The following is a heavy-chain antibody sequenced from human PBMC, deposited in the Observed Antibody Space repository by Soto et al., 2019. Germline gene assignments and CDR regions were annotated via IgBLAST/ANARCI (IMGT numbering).Heavy chain of an antibody. J-gene: IGHJ4*02. CDR2: IYWDDDK. D-gene: IGHD3-9*01. Sequence: QITLKESGPTLVKPTQTLTLTCTFSGFSLRTSEVGVGWIRQPPGKALEWLALIYWDDDKRYSPSLRSRLTITKDTSKNQVVLTLTNMDPVDTATYYCAHRFDWYYFDSWGQGTLVTVPS. CDR1: GFSLRTSEVG. V-gene: IGHV2-5*02. CDR3: AHRFDWYYFDS.